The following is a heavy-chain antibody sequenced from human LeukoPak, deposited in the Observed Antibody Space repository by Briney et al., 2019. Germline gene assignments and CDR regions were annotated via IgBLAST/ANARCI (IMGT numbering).Heavy chain of an antibody. CDR3: VRDGHRLYDYYYYYMDV. J-gene: IGHJ6*03. Sequence: ASVKVSCKASGYTFTTYGISWVRQAPGQGLEWMGWISAYSGHTNYAQKLQGRVTMTTDASTTTAYMELRSLRSDDTAVYYCVRDGHRLYDYYYYYMDVWGKGTTVTISS. D-gene: IGHD2-2*02. V-gene: IGHV1-18*01. CDR2: ISAYSGHT. CDR1: GYTFTTYG.